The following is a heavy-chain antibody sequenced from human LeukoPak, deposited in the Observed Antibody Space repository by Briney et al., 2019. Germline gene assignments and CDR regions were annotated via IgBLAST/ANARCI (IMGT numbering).Heavy chain of an antibody. CDR2: IYYSGST. V-gene: IGHV4-39*01. D-gene: IGHD1-26*01. CDR1: GDSTSSSSYY. CDR3: ARIVGVTDCFDY. Sequence: SETLSLTCSVSGDSTSSSSYYWGWIRQPPGKGLEWIGSIYYSGSTSYNPSLKSRVTISVDTSKNQFSLKLTSVTAADTAVYYCARIVGVTDCFDYWGQGTLVTVSS. J-gene: IGHJ4*02.